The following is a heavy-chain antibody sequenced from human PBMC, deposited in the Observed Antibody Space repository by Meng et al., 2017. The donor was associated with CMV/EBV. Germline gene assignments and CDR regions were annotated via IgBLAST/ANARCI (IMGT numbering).Heavy chain of an antibody. CDR1: EFTFSNYA. CDR3: ARDRVKYQLLSHYYYGMDV. CDR2: ITASGGST. J-gene: IGHJ6*02. V-gene: IGHV3-23*01. Sequence: GGSLRLSCAASEFTFSNYAMSWVRQAPGRGLAWVSAITASGGSTYYADSVKGRFTISRDNAKNSLYLQMNSLRTEDTAVYYCARDRVKYQLLSHYYYGMDVWGQGTTVTVSS. D-gene: IGHD2-2*01.